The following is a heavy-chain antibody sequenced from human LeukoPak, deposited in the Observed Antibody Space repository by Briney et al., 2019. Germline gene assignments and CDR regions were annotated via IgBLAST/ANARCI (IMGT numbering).Heavy chain of an antibody. V-gene: IGHV3-23*01. CDR2: ISGSGLRT. CDR1: GFIFSNYA. CDR3: ARGWMVKYYFDY. J-gene: IGHJ4*02. Sequence: GGSLRLSCAASGFIFSNYAMAWVRQPPGKGLEWVSAISGSGLRTNYADSARGRFTISRDNSKNTVDLQMDSLRAEDTAIYYCARGWMVKYYFDYWGQGTLVTVSS. D-gene: IGHD6-19*01.